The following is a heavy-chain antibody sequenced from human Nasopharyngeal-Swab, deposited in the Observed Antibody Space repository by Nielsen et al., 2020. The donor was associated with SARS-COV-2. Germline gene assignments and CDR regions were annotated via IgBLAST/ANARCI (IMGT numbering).Heavy chain of an antibody. D-gene: IGHD1-26*01. Sequence: LSLTCAASGFTFSDYYISWIRQAPGKGLEWVSYISSSGSTIYYADSVKGRFTISRDNAKNSLYLQMNSLRAEDTAVYYCARAREKVGATNYWGQGTLVTVSS. V-gene: IGHV3-11*01. J-gene: IGHJ4*02. CDR1: GFTFSDYY. CDR3: ARAREKVGATNY. CDR2: ISSSGSTI.